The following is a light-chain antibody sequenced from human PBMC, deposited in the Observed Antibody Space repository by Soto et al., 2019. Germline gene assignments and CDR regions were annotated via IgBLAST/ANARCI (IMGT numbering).Light chain of an antibody. Sequence: QSALTQPASVSGSPGQSITISCTGTSSDVGGYNYVSWYQQHPGKAPKLMIYDVNNRPSGVSNRFSGSKSGNTASLTISGLXAEDEGDYYCSSYTSSITLVFGGGTQLTV. CDR3: SSYTSSITLV. V-gene: IGLV2-14*01. CDR1: SSDVGGYNY. J-gene: IGLJ2*01. CDR2: DVN.